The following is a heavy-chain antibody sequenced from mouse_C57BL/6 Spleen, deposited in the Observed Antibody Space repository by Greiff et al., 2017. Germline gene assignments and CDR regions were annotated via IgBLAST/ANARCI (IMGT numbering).Heavy chain of an antibody. J-gene: IGHJ2*01. CDR3: ARPNWGYFDY. CDR2: IYPGDGDT. V-gene: IGHV1-82*01. Sequence: QVQLQQSGPELVKPGASVKISCKASGYAFSSSWMNWVKQRPGKGLEWIGRIYPGDGDTNYNGKFKGKATLTADKSSSTAYMQLSSLTSEYSAVYFCARPNWGYFDYWGQGTTLTVSS. CDR1: GYAFSSSW. D-gene: IGHD4-1*01.